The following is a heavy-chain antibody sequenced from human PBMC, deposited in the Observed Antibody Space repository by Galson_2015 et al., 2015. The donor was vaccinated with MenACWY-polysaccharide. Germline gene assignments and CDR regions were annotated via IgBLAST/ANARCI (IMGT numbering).Heavy chain of an antibody. V-gene: IGHV4-31*03. Sequence: TLSLTCTVSGDSVSTGRYYWSWIRLLPGKGLEWLGYSPYRGGAYYDPSLKRRVIISVDMSENRFSLKLSSVTAADTAMYFCARDGRSLRFPLDVWGKGTTVTVSS. D-gene: IGHD3-3*01. CDR3: ARDGRSLRFPLDV. CDR2: SPYRGGA. J-gene: IGHJ6*04. CDR1: GDSVSTGRYY.